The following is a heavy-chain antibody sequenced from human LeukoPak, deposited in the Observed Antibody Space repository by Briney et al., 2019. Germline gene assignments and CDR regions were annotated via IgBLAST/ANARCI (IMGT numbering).Heavy chain of an antibody. Sequence: GVSLTLSCAVSGFTLNNYDLSWVRQAPGKGLEWLTGISGTVNNTYYADSVRGRFTISRDNAKNTLYLQMKSLRVEDTAIYYCARDQAFDGFYYYYLMDVWGLGTMVIVS. D-gene: IGHD3-3*01. CDR1: GFTLNNYD. CDR2: ISGTVNNT. V-gene: IGHV3-23*01. CDR3: ARDQAFDGFYYYYLMDV. J-gene: IGHJ6*02.